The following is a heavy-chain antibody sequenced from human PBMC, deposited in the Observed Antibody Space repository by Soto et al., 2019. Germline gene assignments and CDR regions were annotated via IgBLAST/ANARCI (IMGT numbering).Heavy chain of an antibody. D-gene: IGHD3-10*01. Sequence: GASVKVSCKASGDTYNFYSINWVRPAPGLGLEWMGRVNPILSMSNYAQRFQGRVTMTADKSTSTAYMELSGLRSEDTAIYYCATSYGSGYRAFDFWGLGALVTVSS. CDR3: ATSYGSGYRAFDF. V-gene: IGHV1-69*02. J-gene: IGHJ4*02. CDR1: GDTYNFYS. CDR2: VNPILSMS.